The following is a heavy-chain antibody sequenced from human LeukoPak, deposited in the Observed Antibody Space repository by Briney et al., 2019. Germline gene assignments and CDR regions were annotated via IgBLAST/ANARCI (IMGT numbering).Heavy chain of an antibody. CDR1: GYTFTGYY. CDR3: ARVGRDYYGSSGYYYFDY. J-gene: IGHJ4*02. V-gene: IGHV1-2*02. Sequence: ASVKVSCKASGYTFTGYYMHWVRQAPGQGLEWMGWINPNSGGTNYAQKFQGRVTMTRDTSISTAYMELSRLRSDDTAVYYCARVGRDYYGSSGYYYFDYWGQGTLVTVSS. D-gene: IGHD3-22*01. CDR2: INPNSGGT.